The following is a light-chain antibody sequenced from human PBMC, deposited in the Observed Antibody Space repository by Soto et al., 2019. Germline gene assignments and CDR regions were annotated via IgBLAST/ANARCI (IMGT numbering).Light chain of an antibody. CDR3: QQYNNWPPSYT. CDR2: GAS. J-gene: IGKJ2*01. CDR1: QSVRSN. V-gene: IGKV3-15*01. Sequence: EIVMTQSPATLSVSPGERATLSCRASQSVRSNLDWYQQKPGQAPRLLIYGASTRATGIPARFSGSGSGTEFTLTLSSLQSEDFAVYYCQQYNNWPPSYTFGQGTKLKIK.